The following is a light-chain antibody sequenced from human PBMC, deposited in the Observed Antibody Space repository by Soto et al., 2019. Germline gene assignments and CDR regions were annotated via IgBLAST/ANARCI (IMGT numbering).Light chain of an antibody. Sequence: IVMTQSAATLSVSPGERATLSCRASQSVNSDLAWYQQKNGQAPRLLIYGASTRATGIPARFRGSGSGTDSNLTISSLQSEDFAVYYCQHYNNWPRTFGQGTKVDI. CDR3: QHYNNWPRT. J-gene: IGKJ1*01. CDR2: GAS. CDR1: QSVNSD. V-gene: IGKV3-15*01.